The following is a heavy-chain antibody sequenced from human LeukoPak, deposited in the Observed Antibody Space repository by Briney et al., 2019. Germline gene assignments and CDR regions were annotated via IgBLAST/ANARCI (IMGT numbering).Heavy chain of an antibody. CDR1: GYTFTSYY. D-gene: IGHD3-9*01. CDR2: INPSGGST. V-gene: IGHV1-46*01. J-gene: IGHJ6*02. CDR3: ARDRPPTYYDILTGYYVGGYYGMDV. Sequence: ASVTVSCKASGYTFTSYYMHWVRQAPGQGLEWMGIINPSGGSTSYAQKFQGRVTMTRDTSTSTVYMELSSLRSEDTAVYYCARDRPPTYYDILTGYYVGGYYGMDVWGQGTTVTVSS.